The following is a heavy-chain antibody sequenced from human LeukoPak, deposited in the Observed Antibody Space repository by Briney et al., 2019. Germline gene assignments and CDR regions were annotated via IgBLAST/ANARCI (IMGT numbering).Heavy chain of an antibody. D-gene: IGHD3-16*01. CDR2: SIGGGGTT. V-gene: IGHV3-15*01. CDR1: GLTFRDAW. CDR3: VWMNTINMLGV. J-gene: IGHJ4*02. Sequence: GGSLRLSCVVSGLTFRDAWLTWVRQAPGKGLEWIGRSIGGGGTTDYGAAVKGRFTISRDDSKNTTYLQMSSLQTEDTAMYYCVWMNTINMLGVWGQGTLVTVSS.